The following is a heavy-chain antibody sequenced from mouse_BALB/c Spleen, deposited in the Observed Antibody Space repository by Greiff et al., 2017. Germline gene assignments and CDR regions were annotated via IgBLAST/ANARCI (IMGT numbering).Heavy chain of an antibody. CDR2: IWAGGST. V-gene: IGHV2-9*02. CDR3: AREARALAY. D-gene: IGHD3-1*01. J-gene: IGHJ3*01. Sequence: VNVVESGPGLVAPSQSLSITCTVSGFSLTSYGVHWVRQPPGKGLEWLGVIWAGGSTNYNSALMSRLSISKDNSKSQVFLKMNSLQTDDTAMYYCAREARALAYWGQGTLVTVSA. CDR1: GFSLTSYG.